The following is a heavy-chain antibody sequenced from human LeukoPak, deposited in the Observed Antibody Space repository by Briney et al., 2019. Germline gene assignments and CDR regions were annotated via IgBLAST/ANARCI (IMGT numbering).Heavy chain of an antibody. D-gene: IGHD3-10*01. CDR3: ARGPMVRGVTTPPAY. J-gene: IGHJ4*02. CDR1: GYTFTSFY. CDR2: INPSGGST. V-gene: IGHV1-46*01. Sequence: GASVKVSCKASGYTFTSFYIHWVRQAPGQGLEWMGIINPSGGSTSYAQKFQGRVTMTRDTSTSTVYMELSSLRSEDTAVYYCARGPMVRGVTTPPAYWGQGTLVTVSS.